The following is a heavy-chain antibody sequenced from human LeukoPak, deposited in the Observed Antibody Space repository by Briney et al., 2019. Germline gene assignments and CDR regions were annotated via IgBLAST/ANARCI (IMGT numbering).Heavy chain of an antibody. CDR1: GYTFTSYG. CDR2: ISAYNGNT. CDR3: ARDRSSTSFGPNWFDP. Sequence: ASVKVSCKASGYTFTSYGISWVRQAPGQGLEWMGWISAYNGNTNYAQKLQGRVTMTTDTSTSTAYMELRSLRSDDTAVYYCARDRSSTSFGPNWFDPWGQGTLVTVSS. V-gene: IGHV1-18*01. D-gene: IGHD2-2*01. J-gene: IGHJ5*02.